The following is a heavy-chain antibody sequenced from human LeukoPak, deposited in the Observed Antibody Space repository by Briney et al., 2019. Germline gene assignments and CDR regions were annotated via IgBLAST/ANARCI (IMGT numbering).Heavy chain of an antibody. D-gene: IGHD5-18*01. V-gene: IGHV3-74*01. CDR3: AREADTAMVKRRDFDY. CDR2: INSDGSST. Sequence: GGSLRLSCAASGFIFSSYWMHWVRQAPGKGLVWVSRINSDGSSTTYADSVKGRFTISRDNAKNTLYLQMNSLRDEDTAVYYCAREADTAMVKRRDFDYWGQGTLVTVSS. J-gene: IGHJ4*02. CDR1: GFIFSSYW.